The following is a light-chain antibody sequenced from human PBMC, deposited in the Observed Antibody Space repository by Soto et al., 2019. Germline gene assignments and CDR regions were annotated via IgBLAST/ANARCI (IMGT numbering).Light chain of an antibody. J-gene: IGLJ3*02. CDR1: SSNIGADFE. CDR3: QSYDRGLVM. CDR2: DRS. Sequence: QSVLTQPPSVSVAPGQRVTISCTGSSSNIGADFEVHWYQQLRGRAPKLRISDRSKRPSVVPDRFSVSRSGTSASLAIAGLKAEDEAHYYCQSYDRGLVMFGGGTKLTVL. V-gene: IGLV1-40*01.